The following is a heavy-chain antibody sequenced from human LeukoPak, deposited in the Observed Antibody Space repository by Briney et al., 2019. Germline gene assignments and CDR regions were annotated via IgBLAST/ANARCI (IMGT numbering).Heavy chain of an antibody. J-gene: IGHJ5*02. CDR3: ARALSSSWYAFRSNWFDP. CDR1: GFTVSSNY. Sequence: GGSLRLSCAASGFTVSSNYMSWVRQAPGKGLEWVSVIYSGGSTYFADSVKGRFTISRDYSKNTPYLQINSLRAEDTAVYYCARALSSSWYAFRSNWFDPWGQGTLVSVSS. CDR2: IYSGGST. V-gene: IGHV3-53*01. D-gene: IGHD6-13*01.